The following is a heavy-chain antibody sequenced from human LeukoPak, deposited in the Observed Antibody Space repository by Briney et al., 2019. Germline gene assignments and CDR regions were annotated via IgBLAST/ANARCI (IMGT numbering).Heavy chain of an antibody. CDR1: GFTFSSYS. J-gene: IGHJ4*02. Sequence: GSLRLSCAASGFTFSSYSMNWVRQAPGKGLEWIGYIYYSGRTNYSPSLKSRVTISVDTSKNQFSLKLSSVTAADTAVYYCARGWKYRNGYTVTELGSGYFDYWGQGTLVTVSS. V-gene: IGHV4-59*01. CDR2: IYYSGRT. D-gene: IGHD5-18*01. CDR3: ARGWKYRNGYTVTELGSGYFDY.